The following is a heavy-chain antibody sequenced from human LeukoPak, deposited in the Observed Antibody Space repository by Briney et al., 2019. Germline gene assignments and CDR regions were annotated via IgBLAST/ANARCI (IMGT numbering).Heavy chain of an antibody. D-gene: IGHD4-11*01. V-gene: IGHV1-18*01. CDR2: ISAYNGNT. CDR1: GYTFTSYG. J-gene: IGHJ3*02. Sequence: GASVKVSCKASGYTFTSYGISWVRQAPGQGLEWMGWISAYNGNTNYAQKLQGRVTMTTDTSTSTAYMELRSLRSDDTAVYYCARVPPDYHSMVTHDAFDIWGQGTMVTVSS. CDR3: ARVPPDYHSMVTHDAFDI.